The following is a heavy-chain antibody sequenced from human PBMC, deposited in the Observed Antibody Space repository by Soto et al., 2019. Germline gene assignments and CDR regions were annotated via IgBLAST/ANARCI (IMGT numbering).Heavy chain of an antibody. CDR1: GGYY. V-gene: IGHV4-4*07. CDR3: ASEGSSYIEH. CDR2: IYSRGNT. D-gene: IGHD6-13*01. Sequence: QVQLQESGPGLVKPSETLSLTCTVSGGYYWSWIRQPAGKGLEWIGSIYSRGNTNYNPSLKSRVTMSVDTSKNQVSLKLRSVTAADTAVYYCASEGSSYIEHWGQGTLVTVSS. J-gene: IGHJ4*02.